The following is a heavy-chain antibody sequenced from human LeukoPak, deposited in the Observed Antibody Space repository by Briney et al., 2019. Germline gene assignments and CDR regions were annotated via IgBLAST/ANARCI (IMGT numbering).Heavy chain of an antibody. CDR2: IHSSGSA. Sequence: PSETLSLTCTVSGASITTYYWSWIRQPPGKGLEYIGQIHSSGSANYNPCLKSRVAMSLDASKNQFSLTVSSVTAADTAIYYCARDILDVGATHYFDYWGQGSLLTVSS. D-gene: IGHD1-26*01. V-gene: IGHV4-59*01. CDR3: ARDILDVGATHYFDY. J-gene: IGHJ4*02. CDR1: GASITTYY.